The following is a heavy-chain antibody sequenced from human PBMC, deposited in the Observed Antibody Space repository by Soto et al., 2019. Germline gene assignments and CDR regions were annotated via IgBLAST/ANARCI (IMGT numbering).Heavy chain of an antibody. Sequence: GGSLRLSCTASGFTFGDYAMSWVRQAPGKGLEWVGFIRSKAYGGTTEYAASVKGRFTISRDDSKSIAYLQMNSLKTEDTAVYYCTRDPRHSIAAAGPSYYGMDVWGQGTTVTVSS. CDR3: TRDPRHSIAAAGPSYYGMDV. CDR1: GFTFGDYA. J-gene: IGHJ6*02. CDR2: IRSKAYGGTT. V-gene: IGHV3-49*04. D-gene: IGHD6-13*01.